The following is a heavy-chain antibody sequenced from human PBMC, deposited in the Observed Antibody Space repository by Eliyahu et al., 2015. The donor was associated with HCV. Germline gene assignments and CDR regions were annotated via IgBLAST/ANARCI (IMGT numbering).Heavy chain of an antibody. J-gene: IGHJ6*02. V-gene: IGHV1-69*04. D-gene: IGHD3-9*01. CDR3: ATEPGRYFDWHYYYSALDV. CDR1: GGXFSDYA. Sequence: QVQLVQSGAEVKKPGSSVNVSCKASGGXFSDYAISWVRQAPGQGLEWMGRINPLLIVTNYAQAFQGRVTITADKSTSTAYMELSSLRSEDTAFYYCATEPGRYFDWHYYYSALDVWGQGTPVTVSS. CDR2: INPLLIVT.